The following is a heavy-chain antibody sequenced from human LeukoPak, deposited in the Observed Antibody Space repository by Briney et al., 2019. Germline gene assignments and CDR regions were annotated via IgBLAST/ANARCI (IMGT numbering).Heavy chain of an antibody. CDR3: VIGYYYHY. CDR2: INHSGST. Sequence: SSETLSLTCAVYGGSFSGYYWSWIRQPPGKGLEWIGEINHSGSTNYNPPLKSRVTISVDTSKNQFSLKLSSVTAADTAVYYCVIGYYYHYWGQGTLVTVSS. V-gene: IGHV4-34*01. CDR1: GGSFSGYY. J-gene: IGHJ4*02.